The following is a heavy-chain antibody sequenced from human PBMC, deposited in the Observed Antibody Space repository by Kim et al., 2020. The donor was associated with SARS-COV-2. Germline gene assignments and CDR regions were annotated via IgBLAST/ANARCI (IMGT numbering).Heavy chain of an antibody. CDR2: IYYSGST. V-gene: IGHV4-39*01. CDR1: GGSISSSSYY. CDR3: ARGDPDTAFLFDY. J-gene: IGHJ4*02. Sequence: SETLSLTCTDSGGSISSSSYYWGWIRQPPGKGVEWIGSIYYSGSTYYNPSLKSRVTISVDTSKNQCTLKLSSVTAADTAGYYCARGDPDTAFLFDYLGQG. D-gene: IGHD5-18*01.